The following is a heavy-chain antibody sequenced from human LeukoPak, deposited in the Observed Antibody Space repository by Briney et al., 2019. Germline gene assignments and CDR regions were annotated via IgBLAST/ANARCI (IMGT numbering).Heavy chain of an antibody. CDR1: GFTFSSYA. Sequence: GGSLRLSCAASGFTFSSYAMSYIRQAPGKGLECVSAISGSGGRTYYADSVKGRFTISSDNAKNTLYLQMNSLRAEDTAVHYCAKDPGDSRLPTSDYWGQGTLVTVSS. CDR3: AKDPGDSRLPTSDY. D-gene: IGHD2-21*02. CDR2: ISGSGGRT. V-gene: IGHV3-23*01. J-gene: IGHJ4*02.